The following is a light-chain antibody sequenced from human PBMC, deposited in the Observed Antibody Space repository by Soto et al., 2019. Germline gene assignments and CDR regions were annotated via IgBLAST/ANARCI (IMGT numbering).Light chain of an antibody. Sequence: DIQMTQSPSSFSASVGDRVTITCRASQNVAHFLNWYQQKPGKAPKLLIYATSSLHSGVPSRFSGSGFGTDYTLTISSLQTEDFATYYCQQNYSPPPITFGQGTRLENK. V-gene: IGKV1-39*01. CDR2: ATS. CDR1: QNVAHF. CDR3: QQNYSPPPIT. J-gene: IGKJ5*01.